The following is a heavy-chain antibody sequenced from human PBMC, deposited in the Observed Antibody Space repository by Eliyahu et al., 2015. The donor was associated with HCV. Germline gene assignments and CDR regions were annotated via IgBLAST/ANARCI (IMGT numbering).Heavy chain of an antibody. J-gene: IGHJ3*02. Sequence: QVQLVQSGAEVKKPGASVKVSCKASGYHXTXYXRHWVGQAPGXGLEWMGIINPSGGSTSYAQKFQGRVTMTRDTSTSTVYMELSSLRSEDTAVYYCARDNHASGSSEISAFDIWGQGTMVTVSS. D-gene: IGHD1-26*01. CDR3: ARDNHASGSSEISAFDI. V-gene: IGHV1-46*01. CDR2: INPSGGST. CDR1: GYHXTXYX.